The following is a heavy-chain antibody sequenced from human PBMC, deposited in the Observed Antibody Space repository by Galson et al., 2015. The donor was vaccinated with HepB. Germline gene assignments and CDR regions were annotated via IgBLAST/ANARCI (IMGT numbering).Heavy chain of an antibody. Sequence: SLRLSCAASGFTFSGYAIHWVRQAPGKGLEWVAVISYDGSNKYYADSVKGRFIISRDNSKNTLYLQMNSLRPEDTAVYYCAREVGAEPEYSIDYWGQGTLVTVSS. J-gene: IGHJ4*02. CDR1: GFTFSGYA. CDR2: ISYDGSNK. V-gene: IGHV3-30-3*01. D-gene: IGHD6-6*01. CDR3: AREVGAEPEYSIDY.